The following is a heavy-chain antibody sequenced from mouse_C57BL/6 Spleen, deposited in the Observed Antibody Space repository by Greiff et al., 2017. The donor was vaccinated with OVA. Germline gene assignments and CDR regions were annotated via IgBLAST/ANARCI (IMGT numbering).Heavy chain of an antibody. Sequence: EVQLQESGPGLVKPSQSLSLTCSVTGYSITSGYYWNWIRQFPGNKLEWMGYISYDGSNNYNPSLKNRISITRDTSKNQFFLKLNSVTTEDTATYYCARDRDYSGGGYGYFDVWGTGTTVTVSS. CDR3: ARDRDYSGGGYGYFDV. J-gene: IGHJ1*03. D-gene: IGHD1-1*02. CDR2: ISYDGSN. CDR1: GYSITSGYY. V-gene: IGHV3-6*01.